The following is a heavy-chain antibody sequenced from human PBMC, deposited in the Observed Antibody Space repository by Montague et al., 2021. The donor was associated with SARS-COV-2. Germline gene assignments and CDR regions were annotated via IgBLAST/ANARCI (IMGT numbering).Heavy chain of an antibody. D-gene: IGHD6-19*01. J-gene: IGHJ3*02. Sequence: SETLSLTCTVSGGSISSSSYYWDWIRQPPGKGLEWIGSIYYSGSTYYNPSLKSRVTISVDTSKNQFSLKLSSVTAADTAVYYCARQEISSGWFKPDAFDIWGQGTMVTVSS. CDR2: IYYSGST. CDR3: ARQEISSGWFKPDAFDI. CDR1: GGSISSSSYY. V-gene: IGHV4-39*01.